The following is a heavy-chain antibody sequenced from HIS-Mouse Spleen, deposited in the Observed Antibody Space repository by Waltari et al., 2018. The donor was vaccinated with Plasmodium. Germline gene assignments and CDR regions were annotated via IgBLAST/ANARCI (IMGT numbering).Heavy chain of an antibody. D-gene: IGHD7-27*01. CDR3: AKASFSGEDY. CDR2: ISWNSGSI. V-gene: IGHV3-9*01. J-gene: IGHJ4*02. Sequence: EVQLVESGGGLVQPGRSLRLSCAASGFPFDDYAMHWGRQAPGKGLEWVSGISWNSGSIGYADSVKGRFTISRDNAKNSLYLQMNSLRAEDTALYYCAKASFSGEDYWGQGTLVTVSS. CDR1: GFPFDDYA.